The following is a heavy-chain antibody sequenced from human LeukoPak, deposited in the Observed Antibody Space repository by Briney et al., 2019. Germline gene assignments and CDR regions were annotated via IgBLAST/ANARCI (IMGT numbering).Heavy chain of an antibody. J-gene: IGHJ4*02. CDR2: ISWNSGSI. V-gene: IGHV3-9*01. D-gene: IGHD6-13*01. CDR3: AKDIAAAGTLYYFDY. CDR1: GFTFDDYA. Sequence: GGSLRLSCAASGFTFDDYAMHWVRQAPGEGLEWVSGISWNSGSIGYADSVKGRFTISRDNAKNSLYLQMNSLRAEDTALYYCAKDIAAAGTLYYFDYWGQGTLVTVSS.